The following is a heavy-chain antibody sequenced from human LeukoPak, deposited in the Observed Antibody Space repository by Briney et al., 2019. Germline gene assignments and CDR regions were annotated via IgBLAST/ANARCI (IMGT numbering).Heavy chain of an antibody. V-gene: IGHV4-34*01. D-gene: IGHD2-15*01. Sequence: PSETLSLTCAVYGGSFSGYYWSWIRQPPGKGLEWIGEINHSGSTNYNPSLKSRVTISVDTSKKQFSLKLSSVTAADTAVYYCARRYIVVVVAPRPNWFDPWGQGTLVTVSS. CDR1: GGSFSGYY. CDR3: ARRYIVVVVAPRPNWFDP. CDR2: INHSGST. J-gene: IGHJ5*02.